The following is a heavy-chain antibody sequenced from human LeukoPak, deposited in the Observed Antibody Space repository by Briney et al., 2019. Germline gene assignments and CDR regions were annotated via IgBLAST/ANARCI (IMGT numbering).Heavy chain of an antibody. CDR1: GFTFSSYA. J-gene: IGHJ6*02. Sequence: PGASLRLSCAASGFTFSSYAMSWVRQAPGKGLEWVSAISGSGGSTYYADSVKGRFTISRDNSKNTLYLQMNSLRAEDTAVYYCARHQHYGMDVWGQGTTVTVSS. CDR3: ARHQHYGMDV. CDR2: ISGSGGST. V-gene: IGHV3-23*01.